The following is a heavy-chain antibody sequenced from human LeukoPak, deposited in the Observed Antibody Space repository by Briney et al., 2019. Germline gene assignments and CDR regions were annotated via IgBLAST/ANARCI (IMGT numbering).Heavy chain of an antibody. CDR3: GRTASGGSFYFDY. V-gene: IGHV3-48*03. CDR1: GFTFSSYE. J-gene: IGHJ4*02. CDR2: ISSSGSTI. Sequence: GGSLRLSCAASGFTFSSYEMNWVRQAPGKGLEWVSYISSSGSTIYYADSVKGRFTISRDNAKNSLYLQMNSLRAEDTAVYYCGRTASGGSFYFDYWGQGTLVTVSS. D-gene: IGHD2-15*01.